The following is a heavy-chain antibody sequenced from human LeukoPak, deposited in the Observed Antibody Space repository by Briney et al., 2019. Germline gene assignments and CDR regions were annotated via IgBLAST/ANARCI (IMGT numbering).Heavy chain of an antibody. Sequence: GGSLRLSCAASGFTFSSYSMNWVRQAPGKGLEWVSSISSSSSYIYYADSVKGRYTISRDNAKNSLYLQMNSLRAEDTAVYYCARERSSGWHFDYWGQGTLVTVSS. D-gene: IGHD6-19*01. CDR1: GFTFSSYS. V-gene: IGHV3-21*01. J-gene: IGHJ4*02. CDR3: ARERSSGWHFDY. CDR2: ISSSSSYI.